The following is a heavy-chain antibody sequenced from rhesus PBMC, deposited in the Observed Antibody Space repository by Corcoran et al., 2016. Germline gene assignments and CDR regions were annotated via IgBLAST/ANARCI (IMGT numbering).Heavy chain of an antibody. CDR2: IAWDDEN. D-gene: IGHD4-29*01. CDR1: GFSLSTSGMR. Sequence: QVTLKESGPALLKPTPTLTLTCTFSGFSLSTSGMRVSWIRQPPGKALEWLTRIAWDDENYYSTALKSRLTISKDTSKNQVVLTMTNMDPVDTATYYCARTRYYVSSYYFDYWGQGVLVTVSS. CDR3: ARTRYYVSSYYFDY. V-gene: IGHV2S2*01. J-gene: IGHJ4*01.